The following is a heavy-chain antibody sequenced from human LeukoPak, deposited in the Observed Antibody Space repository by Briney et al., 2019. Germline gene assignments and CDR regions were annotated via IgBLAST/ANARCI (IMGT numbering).Heavy chain of an antibody. CDR1: GASTSSSF. CDR3: AREYCSSTSCYEYYFDY. D-gene: IGHD2-2*01. V-gene: IGHV4-59*01. Sequence: PSETLSLTCTVSGASTSSSFWSWIRQSPGKGLEWIGYINYRGETSQNPSLESRVTISVDTSKNQFSLKLSSVTAADTAVYYCAREYCSSTSCYEYYFDYWGQGTLVTVSS. J-gene: IGHJ4*02. CDR2: INYRGET.